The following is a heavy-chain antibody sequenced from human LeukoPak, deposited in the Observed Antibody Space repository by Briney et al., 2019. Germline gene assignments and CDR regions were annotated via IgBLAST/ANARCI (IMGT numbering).Heavy chain of an antibody. D-gene: IGHD2-8*01. CDR1: GFTFSYTW. CDR3: ARGPTNGQAVDY. CDR2: IREDGSQK. J-gene: IGHJ4*02. V-gene: IGHV3-7*01. Sequence: HAGGSLRLSCAASGFTFSYTWMPWVRQAPGKGLVWVASIREDGSQKSDVDSVRGRFTISRDNAKNSVYLQMDSLRAEDTAVYYCARGPTNGQAVDYWGQGTLVSVSS.